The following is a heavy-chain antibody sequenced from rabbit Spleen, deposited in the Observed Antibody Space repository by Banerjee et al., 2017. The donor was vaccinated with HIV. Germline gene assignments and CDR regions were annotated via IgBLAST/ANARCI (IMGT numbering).Heavy chain of an antibody. J-gene: IGHJ4*01. Sequence: QSLEESGGDLVKPGTSLTLTCTASGFSFIAGYYMCWVRQAPGKGLEWIGTIYPSSGVTYYANWAKGRFTISRTSSTTVTLQMTSLTAADTATYFCARDLAGAIGWNFSLWGQGTLITVS. V-gene: IGHV1S40*01. CDR1: GFSFIAGYY. CDR3: ARDLAGAIGWNFSL. CDR2: IYPSSGVT. D-gene: IGHD4-1*01.